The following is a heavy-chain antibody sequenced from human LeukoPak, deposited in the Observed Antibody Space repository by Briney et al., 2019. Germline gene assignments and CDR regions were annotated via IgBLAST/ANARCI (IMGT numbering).Heavy chain of an antibody. Sequence: GASVKVSCKASGYTFTSYYMHWVRQAPGQGLEWMGWINPNSGATNYAQTFQGRVTMTRDTSITTAYMELSRLRSDDTAVYYCARDQDYYDSSGYYGGFDYWGQGTLVTVSS. V-gene: IGHV1-2*02. CDR3: ARDQDYYDSSGYYGGFDY. D-gene: IGHD3-22*01. CDR2: INPNSGAT. CDR1: GYTFTSYY. J-gene: IGHJ4*02.